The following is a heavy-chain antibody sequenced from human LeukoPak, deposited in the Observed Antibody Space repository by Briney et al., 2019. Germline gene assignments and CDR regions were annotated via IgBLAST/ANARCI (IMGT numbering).Heavy chain of an antibody. CDR3: ARYLFRGGLG. CDR1: GFPFSSYQ. V-gene: IGHV3-48*03. CDR2: ISSWGSTI. D-gene: IGHD2-21*01. Sequence: GGSLRLSCGASGFPFSSYQMNWVRRAPGKGVEWVSYISSWGSTIYYAHSVKRRYTIPRDNAKNSLYLQINSLRAEDTAVYYCARYLFRGGLGWGQGTLVTVSS. J-gene: IGHJ1*01.